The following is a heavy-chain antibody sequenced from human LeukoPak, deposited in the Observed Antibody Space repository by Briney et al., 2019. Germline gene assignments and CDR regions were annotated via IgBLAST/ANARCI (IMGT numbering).Heavy chain of an antibody. J-gene: IGHJ4*02. D-gene: IGHD3-22*01. CDR2: INPSGGST. CDR1: GYTFSTYY. CDR3: ARTYYYDRSGYYYGY. Sequence: SVKVSCKASGYTFSTYYMHWVRQAPGQGLEWMGLINPSGGSTSYAQKFQGRVTMTRDMSTSTVYMELSSLRSEDTAVYYCARTYYYDRSGYYYGYWGQGTLVTVSS. V-gene: IGHV1-46*01.